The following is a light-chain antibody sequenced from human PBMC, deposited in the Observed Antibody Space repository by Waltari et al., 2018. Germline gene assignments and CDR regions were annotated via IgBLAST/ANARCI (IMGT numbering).Light chain of an antibody. J-gene: IGKJ2*01. CDR2: GAS. Sequence: IVMTQSPATLSVSPGERATLSCRASQSVSSNLAWYQQKPGQAPRLLISGASTRATGIAARFSGSGSGTEFTLTISSLQSEDFAVYYCQQYDNWPPMYTFGQGTKLEIK. V-gene: IGKV3-15*01. CDR1: QSVSSN. CDR3: QQYDNWPPMYT.